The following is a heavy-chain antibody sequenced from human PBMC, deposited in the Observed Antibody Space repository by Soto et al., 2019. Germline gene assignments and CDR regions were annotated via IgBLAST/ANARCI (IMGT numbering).Heavy chain of an antibody. CDR3: ARGRVDGGELDL. CDR1: GFTFRTYG. D-gene: IGHD1-26*01. Sequence: VQLVESGGGVVQPGRSLRLSCAASGFTFRTYGMYWVRQAPGKGLEWVAVIWYDASTKYYANSVKGRFTISRDKSENTLYLQMNRLIAEDTAVYYCARGRVDGGELDLWGQGTLVTVSS. CDR2: IWYDASTK. V-gene: IGHV3-33*01. J-gene: IGHJ4*02.